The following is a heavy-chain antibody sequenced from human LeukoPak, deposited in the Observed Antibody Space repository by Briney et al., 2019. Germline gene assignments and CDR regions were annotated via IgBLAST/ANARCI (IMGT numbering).Heavy chain of an antibody. D-gene: IGHD1-26*01. Sequence: GGSLRLSCAASGFTFSSYGMHWVRQAPGKGLEWVAFIRYDESNKYYADPVTGRFTISRDNSKNTLYLQMGSLRAEDTAVYYCAKGIVGARDVDYWGHGTLVTVAS. CDR3: AKGIVGARDVDY. J-gene: IGHJ4*01. CDR1: GFTFSSYG. CDR2: IRYDESNK. V-gene: IGHV3-30*02.